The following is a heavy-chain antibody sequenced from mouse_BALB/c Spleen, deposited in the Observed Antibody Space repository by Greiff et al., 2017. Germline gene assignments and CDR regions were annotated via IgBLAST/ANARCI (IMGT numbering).Heavy chain of an antibody. J-gene: IGHJ3*01. Sequence: VQLQQSGAELAKPGASVKMSCKASGYTFTSYWMHWVKQRPGQGLEWIGYINPSTGYTEYNQKFKDKATLTADKSSSTAYMQLSSLTSEDSAVYYCARPDSSGSWFAYWGQGTLVTVSA. CDR3: ARPDSSGSWFAY. CDR2: INPSTGYT. CDR1: GYTFTSYW. V-gene: IGHV1-7*01. D-gene: IGHD3-2*01.